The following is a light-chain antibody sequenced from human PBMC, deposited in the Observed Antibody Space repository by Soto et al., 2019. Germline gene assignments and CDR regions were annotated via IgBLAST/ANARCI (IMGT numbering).Light chain of an antibody. CDR3: QQYGSSGA. CDR1: QSVRSN. V-gene: IGKV3-20*01. Sequence: PGERATLSCRASQSVRSNLDWYQQKPGQAPRLLIYDATTRATGIPARFSGSGSGTDFTLTISRLEPEDFAVYYCQQYGSSGAFGQGTKVDIK. J-gene: IGKJ1*01. CDR2: DAT.